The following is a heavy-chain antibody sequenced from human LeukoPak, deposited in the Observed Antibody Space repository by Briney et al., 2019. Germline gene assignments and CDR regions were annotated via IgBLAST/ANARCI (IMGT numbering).Heavy chain of an antibody. D-gene: IGHD3/OR15-3a*01. Sequence: GGSLRLSCAASGFTFSSYWMHWVRQAPGKGLVWVSRINSDGSSTSYADSVKGRFTISRDNAKNTLYLQMNSLRAEDTAVYYCAKSLDNFLAPGNWFDPWGQGTLVTVSS. CDR1: GFTFSSYW. J-gene: IGHJ5*02. CDR2: INSDGSST. CDR3: AKSLDNFLAPGNWFDP. V-gene: IGHV3-74*01.